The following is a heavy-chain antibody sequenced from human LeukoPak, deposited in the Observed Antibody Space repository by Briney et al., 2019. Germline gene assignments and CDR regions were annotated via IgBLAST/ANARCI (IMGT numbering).Heavy chain of an antibody. CDR2: IKQDGSEK. J-gene: IGHJ4*02. CDR3: ARVYSYGSFFDY. V-gene: IGHV3-7*01. CDR1: GFTFNSYA. Sequence: GGSLRLSCAASGFTFNSYAMSWVRQAPGKGLEWVANIKQDGSEKYYVDSVKGRFTISRDNAKNSLYLQMNSLRAEDTAVYYCARVYSYGSFFDYWGQGTLVTVSS. D-gene: IGHD5-18*01.